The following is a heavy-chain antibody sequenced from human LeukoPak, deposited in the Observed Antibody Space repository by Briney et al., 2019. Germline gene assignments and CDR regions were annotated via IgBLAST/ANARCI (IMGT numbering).Heavy chain of an antibody. V-gene: IGHV3-23*01. J-gene: IGHJ4*02. Sequence: GGSLRLSCAASGFTFSSYAMSWVRRAPGKGLEWVSAISGSGGSTYYADSVKGRFTISRDNSKNTLYLQMNSLRAEDTAVYYCAKAGGSGSYIFFDYWGQGTLVTVSS. CDR2: ISGSGGST. CDR1: GFTFSSYA. CDR3: AKAGGSGSYIFFDY. D-gene: IGHD3-10*01.